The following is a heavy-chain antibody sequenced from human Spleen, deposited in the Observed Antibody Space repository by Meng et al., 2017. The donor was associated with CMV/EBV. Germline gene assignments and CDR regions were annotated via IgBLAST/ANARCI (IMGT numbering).Heavy chain of an antibody. CDR3: ARVGSSLWFDLDY. CDR2: MNPGADSA. J-gene: IGHJ4*02. Sequence: ASVKVSCKTSGYTFTSHYIHWVRQAPGQGLEWMGIMNPGADSAGYAQKFQGRVTMTMDTSTSTVYMELSSLRSEDTAVYYCARVGSSLWFDLDYWGQGTLVTVSS. CDR1: GYTFTSHY. V-gene: IGHV1-46*01. D-gene: IGHD2-2*01.